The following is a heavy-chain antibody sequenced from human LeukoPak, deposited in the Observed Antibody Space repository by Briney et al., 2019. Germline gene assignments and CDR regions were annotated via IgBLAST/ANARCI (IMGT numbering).Heavy chain of an antibody. CDR2: IYITGST. D-gene: IGHD1-26*01. CDR1: GGSISSYY. J-gene: IGHJ3*01. V-gene: IGHV4-59*13. CDR3: ARVRIGETSYDASDV. Sequence: NPSETLSLTCTVSGGSISSYYWTWIRQPPGKGLEWIGDIYITGSTNCNPYLKRRVTMSVDTSKNQFSLRLSSVTAADTAVYYCARVRIGETSYDASDVWGLGTMVTVSS.